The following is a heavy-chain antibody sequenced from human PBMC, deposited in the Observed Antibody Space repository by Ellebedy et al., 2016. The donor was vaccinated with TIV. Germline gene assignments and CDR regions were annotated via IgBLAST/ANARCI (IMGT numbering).Heavy chain of an antibody. D-gene: IGHD3-10*01. CDR1: GYTLSNYY. Sequence: AASVKVSCKASGYTLSNYYLHWVRQAPGQGLEWMAIINPSGGDTRFAQKFQGRVTMTRDTSTSTVYMDLSSLRSEDTAVYYCASEVRGNYYFDYWGQGTLVTVSS. CDR2: INPSGGDT. V-gene: IGHV1-46*01. J-gene: IGHJ4*02. CDR3: ASEVRGNYYFDY.